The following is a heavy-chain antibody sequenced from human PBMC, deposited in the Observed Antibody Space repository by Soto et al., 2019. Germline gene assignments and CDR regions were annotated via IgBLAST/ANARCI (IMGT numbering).Heavy chain of an antibody. D-gene: IGHD3-10*01. J-gene: IGHJ6*02. CDR2: IKFDGSRT. CDR3: AKFREYYQGSGSRTYYFYGMDV. V-gene: IGHV3-74*01. CDR1: GFTFSDYW. Sequence: GGSLILSCAASGFTFSDYWMHWVRPAPGKGLVWVSSIKFDGSRTYYADSVKGRFTISRDNSKNTLFLQMNSLRAGDTALYYCAKFREYYQGSGSRTYYFYGMDVWGQGTTVTVSS.